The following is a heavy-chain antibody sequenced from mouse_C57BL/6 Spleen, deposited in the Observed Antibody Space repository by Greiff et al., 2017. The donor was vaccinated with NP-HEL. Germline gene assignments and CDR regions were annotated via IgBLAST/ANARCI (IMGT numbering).Heavy chain of an antibody. CDR2: IWSGGST. Sequence: VQLVESGPGLVQPSQSLSITCTVSGFSLTSYGVHWVRQSPGKGLEWLGVIWSGGSTDYNAAFISRLSISKDNSKSQVFFKMNSLQADDTAIYYCASYYYGSRYFDVWGTGTTVTVSS. CDR3: ASYYYGSRYFDV. CDR1: GFSLTSYG. D-gene: IGHD1-1*01. V-gene: IGHV2-2*01. J-gene: IGHJ1*03.